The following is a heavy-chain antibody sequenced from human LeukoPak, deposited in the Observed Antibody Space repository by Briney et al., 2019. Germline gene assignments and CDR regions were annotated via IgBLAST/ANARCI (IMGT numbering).Heavy chain of an antibody. D-gene: IGHD1-1*01. CDR3: ARYTTDRTENDY. J-gene: IGHJ4*02. V-gene: IGHV3-23*01. CDR2: ISGSGGST. CDR1: GFTFSSYA. Sequence: TGGSLRLSCAASGFTFSSYAMSWVRQAPGKGLEWVSGISGSGGSTYYADSVKGRFTISRDNSKNTLYLQMTSLRAEDTALYYCARYTTDRTENDYWGQGTLVTVSS.